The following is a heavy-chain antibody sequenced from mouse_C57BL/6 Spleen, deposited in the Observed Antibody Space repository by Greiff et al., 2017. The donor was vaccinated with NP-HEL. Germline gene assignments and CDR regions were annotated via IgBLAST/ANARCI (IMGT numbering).Heavy chain of an antibody. CDR2: IYPGSGNT. Sequence: VQLQQSGAELVRPGASVKLSCKASGYTFTDYYINWVKQRPGQGLEWIARIYPGSGNTYYNEKFKGKATLTAEKSSSTAYMQLSSLTSEDSAVYFCARGNDYDDYAMDYWGQGTSVTVAS. V-gene: IGHV1-76*01. J-gene: IGHJ4*01. CDR3: ARGNDYDDYAMDY. CDR1: GYTFTDYY. D-gene: IGHD2-4*01.